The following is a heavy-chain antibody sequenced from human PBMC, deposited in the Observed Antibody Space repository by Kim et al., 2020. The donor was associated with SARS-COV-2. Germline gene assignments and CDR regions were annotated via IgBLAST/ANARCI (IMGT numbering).Heavy chain of an antibody. Sequence: ASVKVSCKASGYTFTSYGISWVRQAPGQGLEWMGWISAYNGNTNYAQKLQGRVTMTTDTSTSTAYMELRSLRSDDTAVYYCARDRAVRGVILSNGYGWFDPWGQGTLVTVSS. CDR2: ISAYNGNT. J-gene: IGHJ5*02. V-gene: IGHV1-18*01. D-gene: IGHD3-10*01. CDR1: GYTFTSYG. CDR3: ARDRAVRGVILSNGYGWFDP.